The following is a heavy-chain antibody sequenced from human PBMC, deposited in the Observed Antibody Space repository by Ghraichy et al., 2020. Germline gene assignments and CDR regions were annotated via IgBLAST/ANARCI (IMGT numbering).Heavy chain of an antibody. Sequence: GGSLRLSCAASGFTFSSYGMHWVRQAPGKGLEWVAVIWYDGSNKYYADSVKGRFTISRDNSKNTLYLQMNSLRAEDTAVYYCARDSVLRFLEWAWAGYFDYWGQGTLVTVSS. CDR3: ARDSVLRFLEWAWAGYFDY. V-gene: IGHV3-33*01. CDR1: GFTFSSYG. J-gene: IGHJ4*02. CDR2: IWYDGSNK. D-gene: IGHD3-3*01.